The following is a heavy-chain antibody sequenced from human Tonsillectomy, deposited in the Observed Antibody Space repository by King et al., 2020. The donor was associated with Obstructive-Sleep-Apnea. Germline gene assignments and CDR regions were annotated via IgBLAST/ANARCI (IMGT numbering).Heavy chain of an antibody. Sequence: QLQESGPGLVKPSETLSLTCTVSGGSISSYYWSWIRQPAGKGLEWIGRIYTSGSTNNNPSLRSRVTMSVDKSKNQFSLKLSSVTAADTAVYYCARGYALYAGSGSHYVDAFDIWGQGTMVTVSS. J-gene: IGHJ3*02. CDR2: IYTSGST. V-gene: IGHV4-4*07. CDR1: GGSISSYY. CDR3: ARGYALYAGSGSHYVDAFDI. D-gene: IGHD3-22*01.